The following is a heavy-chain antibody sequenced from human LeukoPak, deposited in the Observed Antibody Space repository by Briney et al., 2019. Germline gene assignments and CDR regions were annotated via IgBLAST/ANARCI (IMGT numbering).Heavy chain of an antibody. CDR3: ARHGTTGTNLNWFDP. J-gene: IGHJ5*02. V-gene: IGHV4-59*01. CDR2: IYYSGGT. CDR1: GGSISSYY. Sequence: PSETLSLTCTVSGGSISSYYWSWIRQPPGKGLEWIGYIYYSGGTNYNPSLKSRVSISIDTSKSQFSLKVSSVTAADTAVYYCARHGTTGTNLNWFDPWGQGTLVTVSS. D-gene: IGHD1-1*01.